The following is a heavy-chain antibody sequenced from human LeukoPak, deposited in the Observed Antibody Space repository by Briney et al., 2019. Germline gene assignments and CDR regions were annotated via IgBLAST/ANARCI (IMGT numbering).Heavy chain of an antibody. J-gene: IGHJ4*02. D-gene: IGHD1-1*01. CDR1: GGSITTAGFY. CDR3: ARRVATTGRYYFDY. CDR2: IFDSGSA. Sequence: PSETLSLTCTVSGGSITTAGFYWSWVRQPAGKGLEWLARIFDSGSASYNPSLNSRVSMSVDRSKNQFSLRLTSVTAADTAVYYCARRVATTGRYYFDYWGPGALVTVSS. V-gene: IGHV4-61*02.